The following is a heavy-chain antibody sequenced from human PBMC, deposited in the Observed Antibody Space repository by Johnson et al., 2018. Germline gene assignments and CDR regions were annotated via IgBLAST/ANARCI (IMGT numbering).Heavy chain of an antibody. CDR3: ARVRGFGEYSKGNYYYYYMDV. CDR2: ISYDGSNK. Sequence: QVRLVQSGGGVVQPGRSLRLSCAASGFTFSSYGMHWVRQAPGKGLEWVAVISYDGSNKYYADSVKGRFTIPRNNSKNSLYLQMNSMRAEDTAVYYWARVRGFGEYSKGNYYYYYMDVWGKGTTVTVSS. D-gene: IGHD3-10*01. J-gene: IGHJ6*03. CDR1: GFTFSSYG. V-gene: IGHV3-30*03.